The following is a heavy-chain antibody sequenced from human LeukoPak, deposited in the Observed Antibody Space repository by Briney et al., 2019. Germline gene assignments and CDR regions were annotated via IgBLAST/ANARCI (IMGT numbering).Heavy chain of an antibody. CDR1: GFTFSSYG. J-gene: IGHJ4*02. CDR3: AKEDRIVGATLFDY. CDR2: IWYDGSNK. Sequence: PGRSLRLSCAASGFTFSSYGMHLVRQAPGKGLEWVAVIWYDGSNKYYADSVKGRFTISRDNSKNTLYLQMNSLRAEDTAVYYCAKEDRIVGATLFDYWGQGTLVTVSS. D-gene: IGHD1-26*01. V-gene: IGHV3-33*06.